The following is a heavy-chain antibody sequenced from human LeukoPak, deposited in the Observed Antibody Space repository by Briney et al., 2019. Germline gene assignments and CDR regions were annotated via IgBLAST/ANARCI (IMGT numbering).Heavy chain of an antibody. V-gene: IGHV3-21*01. Sequence: VGSLRLSCAASGFTFSSYSMSWVSEAPGKGLGWVSSIRSGSTYRYYADCVNGRFTISRDNAKNSLYLQMNSLRAEDTAVYYCARDGSGSYYNAALGYWGQGTLVTVSS. D-gene: IGHD3-10*01. CDR3: ARDGSGSYYNAALGY. CDR1: GFTFSSYS. CDR2: IRSGSTYR. J-gene: IGHJ4*02.